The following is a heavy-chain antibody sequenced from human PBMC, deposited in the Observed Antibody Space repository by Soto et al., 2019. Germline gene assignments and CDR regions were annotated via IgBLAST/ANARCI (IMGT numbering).Heavy chain of an antibody. CDR2: ISSSSSTI. CDR1: GFTFSSYS. J-gene: IGHJ6*02. CDR3: ARLDPGSTPSYYYYGMDV. Sequence: EVQLVESGGGLVQPGGSLRLSCAASGFTFSSYSMNWVRQAPGKGLEWVSYISSSSSTIYYADSVKGRFTISRDNAKNSLYLQMNSLRDEDTAVYYCARLDPGSTPSYYYYGMDVWGQGTTVTVSS. D-gene: IGHD2-2*01. V-gene: IGHV3-48*02.